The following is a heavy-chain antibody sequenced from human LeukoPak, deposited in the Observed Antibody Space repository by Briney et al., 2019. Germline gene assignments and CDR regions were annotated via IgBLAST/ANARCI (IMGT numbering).Heavy chain of an antibody. CDR2: IKQDGSEK. D-gene: IGHD3-10*01. CDR1: GFTFSSYW. V-gene: IGHV3-7*01. Sequence: GGSLRLSCAAPGFTFSSYWMSWVRQAPGKGLEWVANIKQDGSEKYYVDSVKGRFTISRDNAMHSLYLQMNSLRAEDTAVYYCARIAYGSGRFDYWGQGTLVTVSS. CDR3: ARIAYGSGRFDY. J-gene: IGHJ4*02.